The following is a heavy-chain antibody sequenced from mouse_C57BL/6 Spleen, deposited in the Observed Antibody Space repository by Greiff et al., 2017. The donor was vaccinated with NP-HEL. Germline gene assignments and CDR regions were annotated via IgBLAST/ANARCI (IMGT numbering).Heavy chain of an antibody. CDR2: IYPGSGST. D-gene: IGHD1-1*01. J-gene: IGHJ4*01. CDR3: ARRGYYYGSSYAMDY. V-gene: IGHV1-55*01. CDR1: GYTFTSYW. Sequence: QVQLQQSGAELVKPGASVKMSCKASGYTFTSYWITWVKQRPGQGLEWIGDIYPGSGSTNYNEKFKSKATLTVDTSSSTAYMQLSSLTSEDSAVYYCARRGYYYGSSYAMDYWGQGTSVTVSS.